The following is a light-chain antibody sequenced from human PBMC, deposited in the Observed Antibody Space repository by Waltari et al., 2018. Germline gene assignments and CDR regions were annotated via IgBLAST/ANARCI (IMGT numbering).Light chain of an antibody. J-gene: IGLJ3*02. CDR1: IPNIGGNV. V-gene: IGLV1-51*02. CDR3: GTWDSSLAVWM. Sequence: QSLLTQPPSLSAAPGQRVTIYCSGTIPNIGGNVVFWYQQFPGTTPRLLIYDDNRRPAGIPDRCSGSKSATSASLAISRLQTGDEADYYCGTWDSSLAVWMFGGGTRLTVL. CDR2: DDN.